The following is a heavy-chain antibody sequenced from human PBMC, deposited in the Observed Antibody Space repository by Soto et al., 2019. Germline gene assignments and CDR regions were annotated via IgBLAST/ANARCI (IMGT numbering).Heavy chain of an antibody. D-gene: IGHD6-19*01. V-gene: IGHV1-69*13. CDR3: ARGRINRYSSEYYFDY. CDR2: IIPIFGTA. J-gene: IGHJ4*02. Sequence: SVKVSCKASGGTFSSYAISWVRQAPGQGLEWMGGIIPIFGTANYAQKFQGRVTITADESTSTAYMELSSLRSEDTAVYYCARGRINRYSSEYYFDYWGQGTLVTVSS. CDR1: GGTFSSYA.